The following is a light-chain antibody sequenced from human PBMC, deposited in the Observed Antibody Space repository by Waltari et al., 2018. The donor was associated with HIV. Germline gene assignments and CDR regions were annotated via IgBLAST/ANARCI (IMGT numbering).Light chain of an antibody. CDR2: KNN. CDR1: RSNLGGKF. V-gene: IGLV1-47*01. J-gene: IGLJ2*01. Sequence: VLTQPPSASATPGQRVTISCSGTRSNLGGKFFFWYQQFPGTAPKLLMYKNNNRFSGVPDRFSGSKSGTSAALAISGLRSEDEAVYYCAAWDDSLRGHVVFGGGTNLTV. CDR3: AAWDDSLRGHVV.